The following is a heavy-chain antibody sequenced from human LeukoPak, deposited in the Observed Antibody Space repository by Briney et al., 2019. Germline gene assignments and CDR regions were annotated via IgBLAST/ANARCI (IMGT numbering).Heavy chain of an antibody. Sequence: PSETLSLTCTVSGGSISSGSYYWSWIRQPPGKGLEWIGYIYYSGSTNYNPSLKSRVTISVDTSKNQFSLKLSSVTAADTAVYYCARGPVAGLDYYYYYMDVWGKGTTVTVSS. D-gene: IGHD6-19*01. CDR3: ARGPVAGLDYYYYYMDV. J-gene: IGHJ6*03. CDR2: IYYSGST. CDR1: GGSISSGSYY. V-gene: IGHV4-61*01.